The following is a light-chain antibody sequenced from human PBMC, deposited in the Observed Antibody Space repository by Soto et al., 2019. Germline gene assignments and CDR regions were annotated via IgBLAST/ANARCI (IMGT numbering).Light chain of an antibody. CDR1: QSINNL. CDR3: QQYDSYSWT. J-gene: IGKJ1*01. CDR2: DAS. Sequence: DVQMTQSPSTLSASVGDRVTITCRASQSINNLLAWYQQKPGKAPKFLIYDASTLESGIPSRFSGSGSGTEFTLTISGLQPDDFATYYCQQYDSYSWTFGQGTKVDIK. V-gene: IGKV1-5*01.